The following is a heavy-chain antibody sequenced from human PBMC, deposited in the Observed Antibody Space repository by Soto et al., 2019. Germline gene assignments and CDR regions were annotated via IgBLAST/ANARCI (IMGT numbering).Heavy chain of an antibody. CDR3: AKEAHGDYFGYFDY. J-gene: IGHJ4*02. D-gene: IGHD4-17*01. V-gene: IGHV3-23*01. CDR1: GFTFSSYA. CDR2: FSGSGGST. Sequence: EVQLLESGGGLVQPGGSLRLSCAASGFTFSSYAMSWVRQAPGKGLEWVSAFSGSGGSTYYADSVKGRFTSSRDNSRNTLYLRMNSLRAEDTAVYYCAKEAHGDYFGYFDYWGQGTLVTVSS.